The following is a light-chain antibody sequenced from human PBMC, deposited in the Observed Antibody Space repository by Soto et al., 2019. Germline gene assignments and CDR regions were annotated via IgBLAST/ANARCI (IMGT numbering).Light chain of an antibody. CDR2: GAS. CDR3: VQDVSSGT. CDR1: QSVSNNY. J-gene: IGKJ1*01. Sequence: TLSVVALSLYTGERATLSCRASQSVSNNYLAWYQQKPGQAPRLLIYGASNRATGIPDRFSGSGSGTDFTLTISRLEPEDLAVYCCVQDVSSGTFAHGTKVDIK. V-gene: IGKV3-20*01.